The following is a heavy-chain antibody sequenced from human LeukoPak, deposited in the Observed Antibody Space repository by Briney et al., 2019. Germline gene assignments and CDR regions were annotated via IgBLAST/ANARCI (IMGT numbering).Heavy chain of an antibody. D-gene: IGHD3-22*01. CDR2: FDPEDGET. Sequence: ASVKVSCKVSGYTLTELSMHWVRQAPGKGLEWMGGFDPEDGETIYAQKFQGRVTMTEDTSTDTAYMELSSLRSEDTAVYYCTTAPYYYDSSGYYYGWGQGTLVIVSS. J-gene: IGHJ4*02. CDR1: GYTLTELS. CDR3: TTAPYYYDSSGYYYG. V-gene: IGHV1-24*01.